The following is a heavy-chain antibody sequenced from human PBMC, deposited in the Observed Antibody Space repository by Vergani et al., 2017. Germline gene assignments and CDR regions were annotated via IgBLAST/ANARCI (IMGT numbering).Heavy chain of an antibody. J-gene: IGHJ4*02. CDR2: ISSSSSTI. Sequence: EVQLVESGGGLVQPGGSLRLSCAASGFTFSSYSMNWVRQAPGKGLEWVSYISSSSSTIYYADSVKGRFTISRDNAKNSLYLQMNSLRDEDTAVYYCAREDKVEMATIWQLVFDYWGQGTLVTVSS. CDR1: GFTFSSYS. D-gene: IGHD5-24*01. CDR3: AREDKVEMATIWQLVFDY. V-gene: IGHV3-48*02.